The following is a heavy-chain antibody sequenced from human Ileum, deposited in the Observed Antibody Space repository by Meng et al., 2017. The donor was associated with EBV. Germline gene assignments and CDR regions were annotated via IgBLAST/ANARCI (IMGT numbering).Heavy chain of an antibody. V-gene: IGHV1-3*01. D-gene: IGHD2-2*01. CDR3: ARTGCSSSSCYDY. Sequence: QVQLVQSGAEVXXXXXSVKGSXKTSGYSFTTYAMHWVRQAPGQRLEWMGWINAGNGNTKYSEKFQSRVTITRDTAASTAYMELSSLRSEDTAVYYCARTGCSSSSCYDYWGQGTLVTVS. J-gene: IGHJ4*02. CDR1: GYSFTTYA. CDR2: INAGNGNT.